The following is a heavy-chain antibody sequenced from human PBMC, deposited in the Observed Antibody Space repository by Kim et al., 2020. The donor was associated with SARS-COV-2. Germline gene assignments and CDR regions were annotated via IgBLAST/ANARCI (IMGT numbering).Heavy chain of an antibody. J-gene: IGHJ1*01. CDR3: ASSDIRYYFQH. Sequence: SETLSLTCAVYGGSFSGYYWSWIRQSPGKGLEWIGEINHSGSTNYNPSLKNRVTISADTSKNQFSLKVNSVTAADTAVYYCASSDIRYYFQHWGQGTLVT. CDR1: GGSFSGYY. D-gene: IGHD3-9*01. CDR2: INHSGST. V-gene: IGHV4-34*01.